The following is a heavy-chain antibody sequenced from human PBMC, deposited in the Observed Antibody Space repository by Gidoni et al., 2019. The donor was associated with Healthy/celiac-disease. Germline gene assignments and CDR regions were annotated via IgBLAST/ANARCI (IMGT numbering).Heavy chain of an antibody. J-gene: IGHJ5*02. CDR1: GGSFSGYY. D-gene: IGHD4-17*01. CDR2: INHSGST. Sequence: QVQLQQWGAGLLKPSETLSLTCAVYGGSFSGYYWSWIRQPPGKGLEWIGEINHSGSTNYNPSLKSRVTISVDTSKNQFSLKLSSVTAADTAVYYCARDYGDYGVGFDPWGQGTLVTVSS. CDR3: ARDYGDYGVGFDP. V-gene: IGHV4-34*01.